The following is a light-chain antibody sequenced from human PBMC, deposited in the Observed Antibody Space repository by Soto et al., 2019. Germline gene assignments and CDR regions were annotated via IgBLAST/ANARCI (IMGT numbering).Light chain of an antibody. Sequence: DIQLTQSPSFLSASVGDRVTITCRASQGISSCLAWYQQKPGKAPNLLIYAASTLQSGVPSRFSGSGSGTEFTLTINSLQPEDFATYYCQQGTNYPITFGQGTRLEIK. CDR2: AAS. J-gene: IGKJ5*01. CDR3: QQGTNYPIT. V-gene: IGKV1-9*01. CDR1: QGISSC.